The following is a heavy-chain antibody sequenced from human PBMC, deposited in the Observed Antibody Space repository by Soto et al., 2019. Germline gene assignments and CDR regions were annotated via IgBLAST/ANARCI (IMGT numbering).Heavy chain of an antibody. Sequence: GASVKFSCKASGYTFTSYYMHWVRQAPGQGLDCMGIINPSGGSTSYAQKFQGRVTMTRDTSTSTVYMELSSLRSEDTAVYYCARDVWNYAEPNFAKNWFDPWGQGTLVTVSS. J-gene: IGHJ5*01. D-gene: IGHD1-7*01. V-gene: IGHV1-46*01. CDR3: ARDVWNYAEPNFAKNWFDP. CDR1: GYTFTSYY. CDR2: INPSGGST.